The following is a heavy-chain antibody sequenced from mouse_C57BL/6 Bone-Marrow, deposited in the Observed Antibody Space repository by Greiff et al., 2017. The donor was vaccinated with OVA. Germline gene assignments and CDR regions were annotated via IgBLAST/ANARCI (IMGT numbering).Heavy chain of an antibody. J-gene: IGHJ3*01. CDR2: IRNKANGYTT. CDR3: ARSLYYPFAY. Sequence: EVMLVESGGGLVQPGGSLSLSCAASGFTFTDYYMSWVRQPPGKALEWLGFIRNKANGYTTEYSASVKGRFTISRDNSQSILYLQMNALRAEDSATYYCARSLYYPFAYWGQGTLVTVSA. V-gene: IGHV7-3*01. D-gene: IGHD1-1*01. CDR1: GFTFTDYY.